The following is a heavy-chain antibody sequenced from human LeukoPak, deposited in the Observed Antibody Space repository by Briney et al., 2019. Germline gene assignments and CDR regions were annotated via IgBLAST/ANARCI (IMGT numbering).Heavy chain of an antibody. D-gene: IGHD6-19*01. CDR2: INPDGSET. Sequence: GGSLRLSCAASGFTFSRSWMSWVRQAPGKGLDWVANINPDGSETNYMDSVKGRFTIARDNAMNSLYLQMNGLSAEDTSLYYCVRGGGSGNHFASWGQGALVTVSS. CDR3: VRGGGSGNHFAS. J-gene: IGHJ4*02. V-gene: IGHV3-7*01. CDR1: GFTFSRSW.